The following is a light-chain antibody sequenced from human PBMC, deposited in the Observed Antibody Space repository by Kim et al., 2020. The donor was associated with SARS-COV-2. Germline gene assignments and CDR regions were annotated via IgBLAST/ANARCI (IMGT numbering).Light chain of an antibody. Sequence: SIHVVWYQQRPGQAPRLVMDGASNRATGTPDRFSGSGSGTDFTLTISRLEPEDFAVYYCQHYGSPPITFGQGTRLEIK. CDR3: QHYGSPPIT. CDR2: GAS. CDR1: SIH. V-gene: IGKV3-20*01. J-gene: IGKJ5*01.